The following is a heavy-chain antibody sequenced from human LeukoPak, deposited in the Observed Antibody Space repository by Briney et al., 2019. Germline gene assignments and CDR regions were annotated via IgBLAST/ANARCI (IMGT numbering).Heavy chain of an antibody. CDR2: IYPGDSDT. CDR3: VRQRGSSGTINHFDP. Sequence: GGSLEISCKGSGCLFTSYWIGGVRQVPGKGLEGMGIIYPGDSDTRYSPSFQGQVTISADRSIRTAYLQWNSLKTSDTATYYCVRQRGSSGTINHFDPWGQGTLVTVSS. V-gene: IGHV5-51*01. CDR1: GCLFTSYW. J-gene: IGHJ5*02. D-gene: IGHD3-10*01.